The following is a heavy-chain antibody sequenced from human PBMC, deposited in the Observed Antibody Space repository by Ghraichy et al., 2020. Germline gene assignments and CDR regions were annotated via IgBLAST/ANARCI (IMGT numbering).Heavy chain of an antibody. CDR1: GGSFSGYY. V-gene: IGHV4-34*01. CDR3: ARERIHVPRRPFDY. CDR2: INHSGST. J-gene: IGHJ4*02. D-gene: IGHD2-2*01. Sequence: ETLSLTCAVYGGSFSGYYWSWIRQPPGKGLEWIGEINHSGSTNYNPSLKSRVTISVDTSKNQFSLKLSSVTAADTAVYYCARERIHVPRRPFDYWGQGTLVTVSS.